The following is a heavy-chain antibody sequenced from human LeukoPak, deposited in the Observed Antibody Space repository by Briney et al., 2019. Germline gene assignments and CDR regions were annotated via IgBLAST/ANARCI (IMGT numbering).Heavy chain of an antibody. V-gene: IGHV3-23*01. D-gene: IGHD4-17*01. J-gene: IGHJ4*02. Sequence: AGGSLRLSCEVSGFTLSDHFMDWVRQAPGKGLEWVSGISGSGGSTYFADSVKGRFTISRDNSKNTLYLQMNILRPEDSAVYYCAKDTTTVTPYYFDYWGQGTLVTVSS. CDR2: ISGSGGST. CDR1: GFTLSDHF. CDR3: AKDTTTVTPYYFDY.